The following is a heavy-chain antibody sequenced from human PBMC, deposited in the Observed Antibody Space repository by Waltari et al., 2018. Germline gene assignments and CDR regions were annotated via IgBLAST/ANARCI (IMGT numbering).Heavy chain of an antibody. J-gene: IGHJ6*02. CDR3: AKDLDGKFYYGYYNMDV. D-gene: IGHD3-22*01. V-gene: IGHV3-23*01. Sequence: DVQLLESGGDSVQSGGSLRLSCVASGFTFETYAINWVRQAPGKGLQWVSAISASGSTTYYADSVKGRFTISRDTSKSTLFLQMNNLRVEDTALYYCAKDLDGKFYYGYYNMDVWGQGTTVTVSS. CDR1: GFTFETYA. CDR2: ISASGSTT.